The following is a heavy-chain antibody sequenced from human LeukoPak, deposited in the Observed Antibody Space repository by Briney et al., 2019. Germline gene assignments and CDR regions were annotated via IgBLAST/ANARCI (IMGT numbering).Heavy chain of an antibody. J-gene: IGHJ5*02. CDR1: GYTFTSYG. D-gene: IGHD2-2*01. Sequence: ASVKVSCKASGYTFTSYGISWVRRAPGQGLEWMGWISAYNGNTNYAQKLQGRVTMTTDTSTSTAYMELRSLRSDDTAVYYCARGYCSSTSCYSADWFDPWGQGTLVTVSS. CDR2: ISAYNGNT. V-gene: IGHV1-18*01. CDR3: ARGYCSSTSCYSADWFDP.